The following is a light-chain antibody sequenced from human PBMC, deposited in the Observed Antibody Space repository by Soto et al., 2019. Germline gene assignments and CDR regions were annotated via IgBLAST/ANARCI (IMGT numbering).Light chain of an antibody. V-gene: IGKV3-20*01. Sequence: EIVLTQSPGTLSLSPGERATLSCRASQSVSSSYLAWYQQKPGQAPRLLIYGASSRATDIPDRFSGSGSGTDFTLTSSSLEPEDFAVYYCEQYGSSPYTFGQGTKLVIK. CDR1: QSVSSSY. CDR2: GAS. J-gene: IGKJ2*01. CDR3: EQYGSSPYT.